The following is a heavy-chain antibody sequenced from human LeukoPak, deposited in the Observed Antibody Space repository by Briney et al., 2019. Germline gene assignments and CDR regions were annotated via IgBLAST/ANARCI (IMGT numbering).Heavy chain of an antibody. CDR3: ARDLGVVVVAAANDY. CDR2: IKQDGSEK. J-gene: IGHJ4*02. V-gene: IGHV3-7*01. CDR1: GFTFSSYW. Sequence: PGGSLRLSCAASGFTFSSYWMSWVRQAPGKGLEWVASIKQDGSEKYYVDSVKGRFTISRDNAKNSLYLQMNSLRAEDTAVYYCARDLGVVVVAAANDYWGQGTLVTVSS. D-gene: IGHD2-15*01.